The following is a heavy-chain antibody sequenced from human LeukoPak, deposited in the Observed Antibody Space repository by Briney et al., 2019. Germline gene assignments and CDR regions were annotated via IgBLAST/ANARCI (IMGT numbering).Heavy chain of an antibody. CDR2: ISGSGSGGST. CDR1: GFTFTTYW. D-gene: IGHD5-24*01. V-gene: IGHV3-23*01. J-gene: IGHJ4*02. CDR3: AKSGYNRFDY. Sequence: GGSLRLSCAASGFTFTTYWMSWVRQAPGKGLEWVSNISGSGSGGSTYYADSVKGRFTISRDNSKNTLYLQMNSLRAEDTAVYYCAKSGYNRFDYWGQGALVSVSS.